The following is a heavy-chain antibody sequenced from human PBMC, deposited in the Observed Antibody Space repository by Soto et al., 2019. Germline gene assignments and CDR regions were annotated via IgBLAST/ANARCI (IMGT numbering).Heavy chain of an antibody. CDR3: ARESPSSQWLPSRYFDY. CDR2: ISGGGETI. J-gene: IGHJ4*02. Sequence: EVQLVESGGDLVQPGGSLRLSCAASRFTFSDYSMNWVRQAPGKGLEWVSYISGGGETIYYADSVRGRFTISRDNAKNSLFLQMSSLREEDTDVYYCARESPSSQWLPSRYFDYWGQGPLVTVSA. V-gene: IGHV3-48*02. CDR1: RFTFSDYS. D-gene: IGHD6-19*01.